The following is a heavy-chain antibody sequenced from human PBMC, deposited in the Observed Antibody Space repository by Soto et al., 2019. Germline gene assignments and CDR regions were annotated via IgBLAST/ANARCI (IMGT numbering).Heavy chain of an antibody. CDR2: IIPIFGTA. J-gene: IGHJ4*02. D-gene: IGHD6-13*01. V-gene: IGHV1-69*01. CDR1: GGTFSSYA. CDR3: ARGESSSWSAHSYYFDY. Sequence: QVQLVQSGAEVKKPGSSVKVSCKASGGTFSSYAISWVRQAPGQGLEWMGGIIPIFGTANYAQKFHGRVTITADESTSTAYMELSSLRSEDTAVYYCARGESSSWSAHSYYFDYWGQGTLVTVSS.